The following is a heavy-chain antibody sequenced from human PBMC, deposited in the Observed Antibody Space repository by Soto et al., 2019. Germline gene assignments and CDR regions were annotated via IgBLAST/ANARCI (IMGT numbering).Heavy chain of an antibody. V-gene: IGHV4-59*01. CDR1: GGSISSYY. J-gene: IGHJ5*02. CDR3: ARGNYDFWSGYYLNWFDP. CDR2: IYYSGST. Sequence: SETLSLTCTVSGGSISSYYWSWIRQPPGKGLEWIGYIYYSGSTNYNPSLKSRVTISVDTSKNQFSLKLSSVTAADTAVYYCARGNYDFWSGYYLNWFDPWGQGTLVTVSS. D-gene: IGHD3-3*01.